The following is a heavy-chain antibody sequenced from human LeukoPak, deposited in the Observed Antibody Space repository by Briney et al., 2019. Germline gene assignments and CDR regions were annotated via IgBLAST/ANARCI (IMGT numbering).Heavy chain of an antibody. Sequence: PGGSLRLSCAASGFTFSSYSMNWVRQAPGKGLEWIGSIYYSGSTYYNPSLKSRVTISVDTSKNQFSLKLSSVTAADTAVYYCARQSIAVAGSYFDYWGQGTLVTASS. CDR2: IYYSGST. CDR3: ARQSIAVAGSYFDY. CDR1: GFTFSSYSMN. D-gene: IGHD6-19*01. V-gene: IGHV4-39*01. J-gene: IGHJ4*02.